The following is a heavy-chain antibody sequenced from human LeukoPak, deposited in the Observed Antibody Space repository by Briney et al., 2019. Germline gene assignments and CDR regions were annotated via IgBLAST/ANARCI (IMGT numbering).Heavy chain of an antibody. J-gene: IGHJ4*02. CDR3: ARGGYSSSYYFDY. V-gene: IGHV3-53*01. D-gene: IGHD6-13*01. CDR1: RLTVSSNY. Sequence: GGSLRLSCAASRLTVSSNYMSWVRQAPGKGLEWVSIIYSGGTTYYSDSVQGRFTISRDNSENTLYLQLNSLRAEDTAVYYCARGGYSSSYYFDYWGQGTLVTVSS. CDR2: IYSGGTT.